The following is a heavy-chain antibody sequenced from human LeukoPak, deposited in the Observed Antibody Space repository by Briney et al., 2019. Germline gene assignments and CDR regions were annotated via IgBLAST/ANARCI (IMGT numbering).Heavy chain of an antibody. J-gene: IGHJ6*02. Sequence: GESLKISCKGSGYSFTSYWIGWVRQMPGKGLEWMGIIYPGDSDTRYSPSLQGQVTISADKSISTAYLQWSSLKASDTAMYYCARANSGSYYGDYYYGMDVWGQGTTVTVSS. CDR3: ARANSGSYYGDYYYGMDV. CDR2: IYPGDSDT. D-gene: IGHD1-26*01. CDR1: GYSFTSYW. V-gene: IGHV5-51*01.